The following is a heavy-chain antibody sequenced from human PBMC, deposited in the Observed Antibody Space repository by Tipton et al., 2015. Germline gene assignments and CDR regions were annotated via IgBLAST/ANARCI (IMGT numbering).Heavy chain of an antibody. CDR3: ARQAPIAVAASNWFDP. CDR1: GGSISSSSYY. Sequence: LSLTCTVSGGSISSSSYYWGWIRQPPGKGLEWIGSIYYSGSTYYNPSLKSRVTISVDTSKNQFSLKLSSVTAADTAVYYCARQAPIAVAASNWFDPWGQGTLVTVSS. J-gene: IGHJ5*02. V-gene: IGHV4-39*01. CDR2: IYYSGST. D-gene: IGHD6-19*01.